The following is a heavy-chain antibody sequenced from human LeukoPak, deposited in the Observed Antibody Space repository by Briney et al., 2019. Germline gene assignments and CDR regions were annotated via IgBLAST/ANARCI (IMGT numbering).Heavy chain of an antibody. CDR3: AREGYSSGSRTGIDY. V-gene: IGHV3-53*05. D-gene: IGHD5-18*01. Sequence: GGSLRLSCAASGFSVSTNFMNWVRQAPGRGLEWVSVMYSGGTTSYADSVKGRFTISRDNSKNTVSLQMNSLRIDDTAVYYCAREGYSSGSRTGIDYWGQGTLVTVSS. J-gene: IGHJ4*02. CDR1: GFSVSTNF. CDR2: MYSGGTT.